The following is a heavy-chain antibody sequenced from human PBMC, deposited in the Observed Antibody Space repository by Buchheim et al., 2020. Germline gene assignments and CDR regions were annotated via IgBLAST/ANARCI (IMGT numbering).Heavy chain of an antibody. CDR1: GYSFISFA. Sequence: QVQLVQSGAEVRKPGASVKISRKASGYSFISFAIHWVRQAPGQGLEWMGWVNAGNGNTGYSQNFQGRVSITADKTASTAYMELKSLTSEDTAVYYCARTFPFDYWGQGTL. CDR2: VNAGNGNT. D-gene: IGHD3-3*02. CDR3: ARTFPFDY. V-gene: IGHV1-3*01. J-gene: IGHJ4*02.